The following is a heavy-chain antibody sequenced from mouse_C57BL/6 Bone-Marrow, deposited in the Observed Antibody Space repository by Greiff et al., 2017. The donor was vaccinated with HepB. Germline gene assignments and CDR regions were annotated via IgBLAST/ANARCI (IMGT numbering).Heavy chain of an antibody. CDR3: ARQGTTVVRYYFDY. J-gene: IGHJ2*01. CDR2: ISSGGSYT. D-gene: IGHD1-1*01. CDR1: GFTFSSYG. Sequence: EVQGVESGGDLVKPGGSLKLSCAASGFTFSSYGMSWVRQTPDKRLEWVATISSGGSYTYYPDSVKGRFTISRDNAKNTLYLQMSSLKSEDTAMYYCARQGTTVVRYYFDYWGQGTTLTVSS. V-gene: IGHV5-6*01.